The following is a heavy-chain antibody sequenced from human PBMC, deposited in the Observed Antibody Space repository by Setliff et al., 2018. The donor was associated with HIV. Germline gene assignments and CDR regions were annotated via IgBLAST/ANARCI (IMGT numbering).Heavy chain of an antibody. V-gene: IGHV3-7*01. Sequence: GGSLRLSCAASGFAFSDFSMSWVRQAPGKGLEWVAKIKNDGSEKYYVDSVEGRFTISRDNSKNTLYLQMNSLRAEDTAVYYCAKDWVGGSDAFDIWGQGTMVTVSS. D-gene: IGHD2-15*01. J-gene: IGHJ3*02. CDR1: GFAFSDFS. CDR3: AKDWVGGSDAFDI. CDR2: IKNDGSEK.